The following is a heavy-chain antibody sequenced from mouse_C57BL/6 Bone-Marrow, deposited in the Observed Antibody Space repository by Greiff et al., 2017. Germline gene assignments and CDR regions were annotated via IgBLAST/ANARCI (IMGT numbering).Heavy chain of an antibody. J-gene: IGHJ3*01. CDR1: GYAFTTYL. V-gene: IGHV1-54*01. CDR2: INPGSGGT. Sequence: VQLQQSGAELVRPGTSVKVSCKASGYAFTTYLIEWVKQRPGQGLEWIGVINPGSGGTNYNEKFKGKAKLTADKSASTASMQRSSWTSEDAAVYFCARWLLRGGTFCAYWGQGTLVTVSA. CDR3: ARWLLRGGTFCAY. D-gene: IGHD2-3*01.